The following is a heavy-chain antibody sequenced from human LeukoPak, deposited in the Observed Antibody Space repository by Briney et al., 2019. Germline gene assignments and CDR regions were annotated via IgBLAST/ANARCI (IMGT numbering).Heavy chain of an antibody. CDR3: ARAVSDYYDSSGYYYFDY. D-gene: IGHD3-22*01. J-gene: IGHJ4*02. CDR1: GGSTSTYY. CDR2: IYYRGSN. Sequence: SETLSLTCTVSGGSTSTYYWSWIRQPPGKGLEWIGYIYYRGSNNYNPSLKSRVTISVDTSKNQFSLKLSSVTAADTAVYYCARAVSDYYDSSGYYYFDYWGQGTLVTVSS. V-gene: IGHV4-59*01.